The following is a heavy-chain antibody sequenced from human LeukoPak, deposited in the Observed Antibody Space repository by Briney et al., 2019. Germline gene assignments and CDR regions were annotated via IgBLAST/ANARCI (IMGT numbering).Heavy chain of an antibody. CDR2: INSGGSAI. V-gene: IGHV3-48*03. J-gene: IGHJ4*02. Sequence: PGGSLRLSCAASGFIFNSYEMNWVRQAPGKGLECVSYINSGGSAIYYADSVKGRFTISRDNAKNSLYLQMNSLRADDTAVYYCARGGSYVHYWGQGTLVTVSS. CDR1: GFIFNSYE. CDR3: ARGGSYVHY. D-gene: IGHD1-26*01.